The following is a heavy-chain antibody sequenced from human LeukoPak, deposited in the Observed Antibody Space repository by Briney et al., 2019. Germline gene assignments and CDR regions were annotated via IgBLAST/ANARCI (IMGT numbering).Heavy chain of an antibody. D-gene: IGHD5-12*01. CDR1: GFTFSSYA. J-gene: IGHJ3*02. CDR2: ISYDGSNK. CDR3: ARALSGYDYFGAFDI. V-gene: IGHV3-30*04. Sequence: GGSLRLSCAASGFTFSSYAMHWVRQAPGKGLEWVAVISYDGSNKYYADSVKGRFTISRDNSKNTLYLQMNSLRAEDTAVYYCARALSGYDYFGAFDIWGQGTMVTVSS.